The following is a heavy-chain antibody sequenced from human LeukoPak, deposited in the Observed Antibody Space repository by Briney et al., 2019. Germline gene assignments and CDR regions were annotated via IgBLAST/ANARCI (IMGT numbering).Heavy chain of an antibody. D-gene: IGHD3-3*01. V-gene: IGHV4-39*07. CDR3: ASHPRPDRVDY. CDR1: GGSISRSSYY. CDR2: MYHSGST. Sequence: PSETLSLTCTVSGGSISRSSYYWGWIRQPPGKGLEWIGSMYHSGSTYYNPSLKSRVTISVDTSKNQFSLKLSSVTAADTAVYYCASHPRPDRVDYWGQGTLVTVSS. J-gene: IGHJ4*02.